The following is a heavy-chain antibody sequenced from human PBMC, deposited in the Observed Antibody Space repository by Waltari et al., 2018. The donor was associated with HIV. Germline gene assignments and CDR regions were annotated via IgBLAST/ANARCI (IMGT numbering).Heavy chain of an antibody. CDR2: ISSRHSTM. J-gene: IGHJ4*02. D-gene: IGHD3-3*01. Sequence: ELELVESGGGLVQPGESLRLSCPASEVTFSGYSMNWVRPPPRKGLEWISYISSRHSTMFYSDSVKGRFTISRDNAKNSLYLEMTNLRVDDTAIYYCATDFWSGHPDYWGQGTLVTVSS. CDR1: EVTFSGYS. CDR3: ATDFWSGHPDY. V-gene: IGHV3-48*01.